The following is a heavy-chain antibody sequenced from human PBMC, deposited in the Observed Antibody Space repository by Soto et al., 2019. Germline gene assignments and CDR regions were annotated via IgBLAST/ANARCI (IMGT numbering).Heavy chain of an antibody. CDR3: ARQSGGYYYYGMDV. CDR2: FYYSGTT. V-gene: IGHV4-61*05. D-gene: IGHD1-26*01. CDR1: GGSISSSSYY. Sequence: SETLSLTCTVSGGSISSSSYYWGWIRQPPGKGLEWIGYFYYSGTTNYSPSLKSRVTLSVDTSKNQFSLKLSSVTAADSAIYYCARQSGGYYYYGMDVWGQGTTVTV. J-gene: IGHJ6*02.